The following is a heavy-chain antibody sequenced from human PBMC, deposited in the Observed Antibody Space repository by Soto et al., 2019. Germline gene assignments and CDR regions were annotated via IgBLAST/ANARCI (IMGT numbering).Heavy chain of an antibody. Sequence: LVESGGALVYPGGSLRLSCIASGFSFSDYSMNWVRQAPGKGLQWVSYISSSSDKTYYADSVKGRFTVSRDNAKNALFLEMNSLRDDDTATYYCARLPKGSLGTAWGQGTRVTVSS. D-gene: IGHD2-21*02. CDR1: GFSFSDYS. CDR2: ISSSSDKT. V-gene: IGHV3-48*02. J-gene: IGHJ4*02. CDR3: ARLPKGSLGTA.